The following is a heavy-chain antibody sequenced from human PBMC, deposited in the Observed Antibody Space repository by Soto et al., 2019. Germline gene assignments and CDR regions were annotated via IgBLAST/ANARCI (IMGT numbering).Heavy chain of an antibody. J-gene: IGHJ6*03. Sequence: GGSLRLSCAASGFTFSSYGMHWVRQAPGKGLEWVAVIWYDGSNKYYADSVKGRFTISRDNSKNTLYLQMNSLRAEDTAVYYCARDVDVVATSYYYYMDVWGKGTTVTVSS. CDR1: GFTFSSYG. V-gene: IGHV3-33*01. CDR3: ARDVDVVATSYYYYMDV. D-gene: IGHD5-12*01. CDR2: IWYDGSNK.